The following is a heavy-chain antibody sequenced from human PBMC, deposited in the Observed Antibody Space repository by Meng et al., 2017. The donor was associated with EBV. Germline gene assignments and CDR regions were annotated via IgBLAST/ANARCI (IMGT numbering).Heavy chain of an antibody. J-gene: IGHJ4*02. CDR2: INPNSGGT. CDR1: GYTFTGYY. Sequence: VQLVQSGAGVKKHGASVKVSCKASGYTFTGYYMHWVRQAPGQGLEWMGRINPNSGGTNYAQKFQGRVTMTRDTSISTAYMELSRLRSDDTAVYYCARVGIAVAGTGDYWGQGTLVTVSS. V-gene: IGHV1-2*06. CDR3: ARVGIAVAGTGDY. D-gene: IGHD6-19*01.